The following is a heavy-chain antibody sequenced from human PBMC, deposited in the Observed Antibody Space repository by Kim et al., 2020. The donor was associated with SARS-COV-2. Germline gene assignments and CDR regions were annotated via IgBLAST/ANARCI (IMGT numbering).Heavy chain of an antibody. Sequence: ADAVQGRVTIPRDNCKNKLYLQMHSMRAEDTAVYYCAREIVGGFGAVDYWGQGTLVTVSS. V-gene: IGHV3-30*01. J-gene: IGHJ4*02. CDR3: AREIVGGFGAVDY. D-gene: IGHD3-10*01.